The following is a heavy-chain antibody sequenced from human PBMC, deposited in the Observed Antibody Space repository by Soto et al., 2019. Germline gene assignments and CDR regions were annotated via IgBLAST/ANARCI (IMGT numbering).Heavy chain of an antibody. J-gene: IGHJ4*02. D-gene: IGHD6-13*01. V-gene: IGHV4-34*01. CDR2: INHSGST. CDR1: GGSFSGYY. Sequence: SETLSLTCAVYGGSFSGYYWSWIRQPPGKGLEWIGEINHSGSTNYNPSLKSRVTISVDTSKNQFSLKLSSVTAADTAVYYCARADSSSWYPGYWGQGTRVTVSS. CDR3: ARADSSSWYPGY.